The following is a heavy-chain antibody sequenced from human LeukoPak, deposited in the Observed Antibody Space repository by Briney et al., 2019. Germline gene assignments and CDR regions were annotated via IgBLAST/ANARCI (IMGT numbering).Heavy chain of an antibody. D-gene: IGHD5-24*01. CDR3: ARDVGDGYNIPRSAFDI. CDR1: GFTVSSNY. J-gene: IGHJ3*02. Sequence: GGSLRLSCAVSGFTVSSNYMSWVRQAPGKGLEWVSVIYSGGSTYYADSVKGRFTISRDNSKNTLYLQMNSLRAEDTAVYYCARDVGDGYNIPRSAFDIWGQGTMVTVSS. V-gene: IGHV3-53*05. CDR2: IYSGGST.